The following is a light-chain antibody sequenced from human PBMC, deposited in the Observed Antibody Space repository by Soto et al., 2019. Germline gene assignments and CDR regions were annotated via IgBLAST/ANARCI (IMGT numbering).Light chain of an antibody. Sequence: DIPLTQFPSSPYASSGDRVTINCRASQCISNYLNWYQQKPGKAPKLLIYGASSLQSGVPSRFSGSGSGTHFTLTISSLQREDFATYNCQQSFSSPWTFGQGTKVDIK. J-gene: IGKJ1*01. CDR3: QQSFSSPWT. V-gene: IGKV1-39*01. CDR2: GAS. CDR1: QCISNY.